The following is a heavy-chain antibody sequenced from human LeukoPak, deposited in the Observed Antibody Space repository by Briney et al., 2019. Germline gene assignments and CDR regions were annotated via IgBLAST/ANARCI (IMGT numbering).Heavy chain of an antibody. Sequence: GGSLRLSCAASGFTFSSYAMHWVRQAPGKGLEWVAVISYDGSNKYYADSVKGRFTISRDNSKNTLYLQMNSLRAEDTAVYYCARASHYYYDSSGYQSSFDYWGQGTLVTVSS. J-gene: IGHJ4*02. V-gene: IGHV3-30-3*01. CDR3: ARASHYYYDSSGYQSSFDY. CDR2: ISYDGSNK. D-gene: IGHD3-22*01. CDR1: GFTFSSYA.